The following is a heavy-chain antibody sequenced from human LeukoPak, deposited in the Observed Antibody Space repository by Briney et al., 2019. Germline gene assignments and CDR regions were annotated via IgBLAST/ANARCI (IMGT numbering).Heavy chain of an antibody. Sequence: SETLSLTCTVSGGSISSSSYYWGWIRQPPGKGLEWIGSIYYSGSTYYNPSLKSRVTISVDTSKNQFSLKLSSVTAADTAVYYCARVVTMVRGVIDWFDPWGQETLVTVSS. CDR1: GGSISSSSYY. CDR3: ARVVTMVRGVIDWFDP. D-gene: IGHD3-10*01. J-gene: IGHJ5*02. CDR2: IYYSGST. V-gene: IGHV4-39*07.